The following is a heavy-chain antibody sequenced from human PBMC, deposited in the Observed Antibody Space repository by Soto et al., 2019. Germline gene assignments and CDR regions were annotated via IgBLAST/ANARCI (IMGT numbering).Heavy chain of an antibody. Sequence: GGSLRLSCAASGFSFRSYGMHWVRQAPGKGLEWVAVIYFDGSNKYHADSVKGRFTISRDNSKNTLYLQMNSLRAEDTAVYYCARISLIGPIDYWGQGTLVTVSS. D-gene: IGHD3-9*01. J-gene: IGHJ4*02. CDR2: IYFDGSNK. CDR3: ARISLIGPIDY. CDR1: GFSFRSYG. V-gene: IGHV3-33*01.